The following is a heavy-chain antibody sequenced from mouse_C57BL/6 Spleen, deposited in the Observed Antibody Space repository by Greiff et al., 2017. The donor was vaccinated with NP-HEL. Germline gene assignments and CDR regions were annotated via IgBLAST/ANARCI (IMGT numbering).Heavy chain of an antibody. CDR3: ARWGAYSAAWFAY. Sequence: EVMLVESGGGLVKPGGSLKLSCAASGFTFSDYGMHWVRQAPEKGLEWVAYISSGSSTIYYADTVKGRFTISRDNAKNTLFLQMTSLRSEGTAMYYCARWGAYSAAWFAYWGQGTLVTVSA. V-gene: IGHV5-17*01. J-gene: IGHJ3*01. D-gene: IGHD2-10*01. CDR2: ISSGSSTI. CDR1: GFTFSDYG.